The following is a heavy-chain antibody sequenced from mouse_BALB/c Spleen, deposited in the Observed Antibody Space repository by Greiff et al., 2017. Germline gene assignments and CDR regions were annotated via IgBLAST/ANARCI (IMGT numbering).Heavy chain of an antibody. CDR1: GFTFSNYW. CDR2: IRLKSNNYAT. V-gene: IGHV6-6*02. D-gene: IGHD4-1*01. J-gene: IGHJ1*01. CDR3: TRLLTGSFYWYFDV. Sequence: EVKLMESGGGLVQPGGSMKLSCVASGFTFSNYWMNWVRQSPEKGLEWVAEIRLKSNNYATHYAESVKGRFTISRDDSKSSVYLQMNNLRAEDTGIYYCTRLLTGSFYWYFDVWGAGTTVTVSS.